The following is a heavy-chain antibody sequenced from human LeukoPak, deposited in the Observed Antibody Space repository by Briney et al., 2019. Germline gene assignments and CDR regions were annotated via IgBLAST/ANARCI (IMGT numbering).Heavy chain of an antibody. CDR2: TYYRSKWYN. CDR3: ARDGMAVAVGYFDL. Sequence: SQTLSLTCAISGDSVPSNSATWTWIRQSPSRGLEWLGRTYYRSKWYNDYAASVKSRITIKPDTSKNQFSLQLDSVTPEDTAVYYCARDGMAVAVGYFDLWGRGTLVTVSS. V-gene: IGHV6-1*01. J-gene: IGHJ2*01. D-gene: IGHD6-19*01. CDR1: GDSVPSNSAT.